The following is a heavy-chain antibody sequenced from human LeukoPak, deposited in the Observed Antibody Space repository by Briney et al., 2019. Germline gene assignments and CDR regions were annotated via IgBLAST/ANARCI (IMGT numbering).Heavy chain of an antibody. J-gene: IGHJ6*02. D-gene: IGHD3-10*01. Sequence: SQTLSLTCTVSGGSISSGGYYWSWIRQHPGKGLEWIGYIYYSGSTYYNPSLKSRVTISVDTPKNQFSLKLSSVTAADTAVYYCARDSFGESRYYGMDVWGQGTTVTVSS. V-gene: IGHV4-31*03. CDR2: IYYSGST. CDR3: ARDSFGESRYYGMDV. CDR1: GGSISSGGYY.